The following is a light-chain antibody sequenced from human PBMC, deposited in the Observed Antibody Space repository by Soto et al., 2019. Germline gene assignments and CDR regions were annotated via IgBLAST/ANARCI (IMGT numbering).Light chain of an antibody. CDR1: QSVTGTY. J-gene: IGKJ1*01. V-gene: IGKV3-20*01. CDR2: GES. CDR3: QQYGSPLWT. Sequence: EIVVTQSPGTLSLSPGDRATLSCRASQSVTGTYLAWYQQKPGQAPRLLIYGESIRATGIPDRFSGSGSGTDFTLTISRLEPEDFAVYYCQQYGSPLWTFGQGTKVEI.